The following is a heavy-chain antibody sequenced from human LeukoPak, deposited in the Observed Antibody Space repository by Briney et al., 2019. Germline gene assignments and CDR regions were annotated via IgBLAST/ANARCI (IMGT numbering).Heavy chain of an antibody. Sequence: GGSLRLSCAASGFTFSSYAMHWVRQAPGKGLEWVAVISYDGSNKYYADSVKGRFTISRDNSKNTLYLQMNSLRAEDTAVYYCARDPNVYFEYGGDGEPFDYWGQGTLVTVSS. CDR1: GFTFSSYA. J-gene: IGHJ4*02. D-gene: IGHD4/OR15-4a*01. V-gene: IGHV3-30-3*01. CDR3: ARDPNVYFEYGGDGEPFDY. CDR2: ISYDGSNK.